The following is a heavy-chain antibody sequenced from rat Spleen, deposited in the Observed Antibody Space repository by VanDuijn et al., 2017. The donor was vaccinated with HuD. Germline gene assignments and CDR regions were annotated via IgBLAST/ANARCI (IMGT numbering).Heavy chain of an antibody. V-gene: IGHV5-29*01. J-gene: IGHJ4*01. CDR1: GFTFSDYY. D-gene: IGHD4-3*01. Sequence: EVQLVESDGGLVQPGRSLKLSCAASGFTFSDYYMAWVRQAPTKGLEWVATINYDGRSTFYRDSVRDRFTISRDNGKNILYLQIDSLKSEDTATYYCARHGRGGTTYHYVMDVWGQGASVTVSS. CDR3: ARHGRGGTTYHYVMDV. CDR2: INYDGRST.